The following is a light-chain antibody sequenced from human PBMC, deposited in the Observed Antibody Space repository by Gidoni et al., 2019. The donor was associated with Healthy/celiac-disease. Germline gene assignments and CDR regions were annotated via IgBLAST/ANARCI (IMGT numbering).Light chain of an antibody. V-gene: IGLV2-14*01. CDR2: EVS. J-gene: IGLJ1*01. CDR3: SSYTSSSTPGV. CDR1: SSDAGGYNY. Sequence: QSALTQPASVSGSPGQSITISCTGTSSDAGGYNYVSWYQQHPGKAPKLMIYEVSNRPSGVSNRFSGSKSGNTASLTISGLQAEDEADYYCSSYTSSSTPGVFGTGTKVTVL.